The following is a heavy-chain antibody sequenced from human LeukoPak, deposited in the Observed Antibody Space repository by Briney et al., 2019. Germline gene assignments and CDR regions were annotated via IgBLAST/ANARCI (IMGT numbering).Heavy chain of an antibody. Sequence: ASVKVSCKASGYTFTGYYMHWVRQAPGQGLEWMGWINPNSGGTNYAQKFQGRVTVTRDTSISTAYMELSRLTSDDTAVYYCARDQLPLRFLEWLLSGAFDIWGQGTMVTVSS. CDR2: INPNSGGT. J-gene: IGHJ3*02. V-gene: IGHV1-2*02. CDR3: ARDQLPLRFLEWLLSGAFDI. CDR1: GYTFTGYY. D-gene: IGHD3-3*01.